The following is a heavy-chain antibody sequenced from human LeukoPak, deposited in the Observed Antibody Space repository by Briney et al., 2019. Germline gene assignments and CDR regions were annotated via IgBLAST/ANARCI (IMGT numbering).Heavy chain of an antibody. Sequence: PGGSLRLSCADSGFTFSNYNMNWVRQAPGKAMEWVSSITSSGTYTFYADSVKGRFTISRDNAKNSLYLQMDSLGPEDTAVYYCAREPYSGNYGTYYYYYMDVWGKGTTVTISS. J-gene: IGHJ6*03. CDR2: ITSSGTYT. CDR3: AREPYSGNYGTYYYYYMDV. D-gene: IGHD1-26*01. V-gene: IGHV3-21*01. CDR1: GFTFSNYN.